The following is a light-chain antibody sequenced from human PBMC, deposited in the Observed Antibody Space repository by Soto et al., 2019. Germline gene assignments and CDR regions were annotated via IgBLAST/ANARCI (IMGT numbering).Light chain of an antibody. CDR1: QSISTS. J-gene: IGKJ5*01. CDR3: QQSYSTPSIT. CDR2: MAS. Sequence: DIPMTQSPYTLSAFVGDRVTITCRASQSISTSLAWYQQKPGKAPKLLIYMASILESGVPTRFSGSGSATEFTLSINSLQPDDFATYYCQQSYSTPSITFGQGTRLEIK. V-gene: IGKV1-5*03.